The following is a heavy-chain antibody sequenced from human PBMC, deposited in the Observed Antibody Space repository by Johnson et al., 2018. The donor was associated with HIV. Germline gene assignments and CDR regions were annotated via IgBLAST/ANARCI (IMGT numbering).Heavy chain of an antibody. CDR3: ASMSAPEDADAFDF. CDR2: ISTSGSNI. CDR1: GFTFSDNY. J-gene: IGHJ3*01. Sequence: QVQLVESGGGLVKPGGSLRLSCVASGFTFSDNYMSWIRQAPGKGLEWVSYISTSGSNIYYADSVKGRFTISRDNAKNSLYLQMNSLRAEDTTVYFCASMSAPEDADAFDFWGQGTMVTVSS. D-gene: IGHD2-15*01. V-gene: IGHV3-11*04.